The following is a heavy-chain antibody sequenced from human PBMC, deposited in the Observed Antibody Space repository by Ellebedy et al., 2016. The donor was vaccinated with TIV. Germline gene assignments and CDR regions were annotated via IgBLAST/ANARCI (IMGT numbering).Heavy chain of an antibody. CDR2: IYYTGST. CDR1: GGSISSSYYY. D-gene: IGHD2-21*01. J-gene: IGHJ5*02. V-gene: IGHV4-39*02. Sequence: SETLSLXXTVSGGSISSSYYYWGWIRQPPGKGLEWIGSIYYTGSTYYNPSLKSRVTISVDTSKNQFSLKLSSVTAADTAVYYCAREVIAGINWFDPWGQGTLVTVSS. CDR3: AREVIAGINWFDP.